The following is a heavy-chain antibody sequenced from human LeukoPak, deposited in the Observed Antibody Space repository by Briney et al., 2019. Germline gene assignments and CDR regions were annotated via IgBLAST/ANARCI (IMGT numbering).Heavy chain of an antibody. Sequence: ASVNVSCKASGYTFTGYYMHWVRQAPGQGLEWMGWINPNSGGTNYAQKFQGRVTMTRDTSISTAYMELSRLRSDDTAVYYCARARNWNWGNFDYWGQGTLVTVSS. CDR2: INPNSGGT. V-gene: IGHV1-2*02. CDR3: ARARNWNWGNFDY. D-gene: IGHD1-1*01. CDR1: GYTFTGYY. J-gene: IGHJ4*02.